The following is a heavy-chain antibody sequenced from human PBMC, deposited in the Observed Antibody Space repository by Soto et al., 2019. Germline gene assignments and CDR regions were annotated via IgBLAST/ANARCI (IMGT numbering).Heavy chain of an antibody. Sequence: QVQLVQPGAEVRKPGASVKVSCKASGDIFTNFDFNWVRQATGQGLEWIGWMRANSGDTVHDQKFQGRVRMTRDTSMSTAYMELSSLRAEDTAVYYCARYIYGQGFQAWGQGTLVFVSS. CDR3: ARYIYGQGFQA. CDR2: MRANSGDT. CDR1: GDIFTNFD. V-gene: IGHV1-8*01. J-gene: IGHJ5*02. D-gene: IGHD3-3*02.